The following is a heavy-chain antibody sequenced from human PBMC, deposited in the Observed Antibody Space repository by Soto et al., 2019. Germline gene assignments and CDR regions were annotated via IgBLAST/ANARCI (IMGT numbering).Heavy chain of an antibody. Sequence: QITLKESGPTVVKPTQTLTLTCSLSGFSLNTGGVGVGWIRQPPGKALEWLAVIYWDDDKSWNPSLRDRLTINRDASDDQVVLTVTNMDPVDTGTYYCARRRGGFGGRWTTPYFDYWGQGTLVTVSS. V-gene: IGHV2-5*02. D-gene: IGHD6-19*01. CDR3: ARRRGGFGGRWTTPYFDY. CDR2: IYWDDDK. CDR1: GFSLNTGGVG. J-gene: IGHJ4*02.